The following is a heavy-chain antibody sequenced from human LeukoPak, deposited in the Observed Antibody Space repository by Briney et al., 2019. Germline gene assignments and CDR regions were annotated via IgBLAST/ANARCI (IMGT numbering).Heavy chain of an antibody. CDR3: AREGGTIEIGEFDY. CDR1: GGSFSGYY. Sequence: LSLTCAVYGGSFSGYYWSWIRQAPGKGLEWVSYISSSGSTIYYADSVKGRCTTSRDNSKKAVYLQMNSLRAEDTAVYYCAREGGTIEIGEFDYWGRGTLVTVSS. CDR2: ISSSGSTI. D-gene: IGHD3-16*02. V-gene: IGHV3-11*04. J-gene: IGHJ4*02.